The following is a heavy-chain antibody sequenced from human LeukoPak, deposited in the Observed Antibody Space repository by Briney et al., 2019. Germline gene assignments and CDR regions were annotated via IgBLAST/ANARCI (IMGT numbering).Heavy chain of an antibody. V-gene: IGHV3-23*01. CDR1: GYTFSTYF. Sequence: PGRSLRLSCAVSGYTFSTYFMHWVRQAPGKGLEWVSAMSGSGRTTYYADSVKGRFTISRDNSKNTLYLQMNSLRAEDTAVYYCAKSYYDSSGYYQRYFDHWGRGTLVTVSS. D-gene: IGHD3-22*01. CDR3: AKSYYDSSGYYQRYFDH. CDR2: MSGSGRTT. J-gene: IGHJ4*02.